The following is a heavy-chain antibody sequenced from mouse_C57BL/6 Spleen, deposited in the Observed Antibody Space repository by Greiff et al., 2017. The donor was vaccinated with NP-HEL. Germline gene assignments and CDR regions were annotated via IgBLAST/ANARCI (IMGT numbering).Heavy chain of an antibody. D-gene: IGHD1-1*01. Sequence: VKLVESGAELVKPGASVKMSCKASGYTFTTYPIEWMKQNHGKSLEWIGNFHPYNDDTKYNEKFKGKATLTVEKSSSTVYLELSRLTSDDSAVYYCARSGSSYDAMDYWGQGTSVTVSS. J-gene: IGHJ4*01. CDR1: GYTFTTYP. V-gene: IGHV1-47*01. CDR3: ARSGSSYDAMDY. CDR2: FHPYNDDT.